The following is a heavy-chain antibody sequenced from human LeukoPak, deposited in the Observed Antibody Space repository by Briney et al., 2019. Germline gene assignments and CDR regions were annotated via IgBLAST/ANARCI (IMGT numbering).Heavy chain of an antibody. CDR3: ARHGIAARLWFDP. V-gene: IGHV5-51*01. Sequence: GESLKISCKGSGYSFTSYWIGWVRQMPGKGLEWIGIIYPGDSDTRYSPSFQGQVTISADKSISTAYLQWSSLKASDTAMYYCARHGIAARLWFDPWGQGTLVTVSS. J-gene: IGHJ5*02. CDR1: GYSFTSYW. D-gene: IGHD6-6*01. CDR2: IYPGDSDT.